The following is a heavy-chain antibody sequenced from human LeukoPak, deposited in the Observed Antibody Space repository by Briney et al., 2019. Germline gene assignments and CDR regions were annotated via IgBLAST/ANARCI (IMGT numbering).Heavy chain of an antibody. Sequence: PSETLSLTCTVSGGSISSYYWSWIRQPAGKGLEWIGRIYTSGSTNYHPSLKSRVTMSVDTSKNQFSLKLSSVTAADTAVYYCAREGRQSLGLPFDYWGQGTLVTVSS. J-gene: IGHJ4*02. CDR3: AREGRQSLGLPFDY. V-gene: IGHV4-4*07. D-gene: IGHD6-19*01. CDR2: IYTSGST. CDR1: GGSISSYY.